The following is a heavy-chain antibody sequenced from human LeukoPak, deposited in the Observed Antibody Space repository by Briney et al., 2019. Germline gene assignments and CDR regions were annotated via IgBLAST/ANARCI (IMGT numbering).Heavy chain of an antibody. D-gene: IGHD6-13*01. CDR3: ARIPAPWIPGIAAAGDNWFDP. J-gene: IGHJ5*02. CDR1: GGTFSSYA. V-gene: IGHV1-69*13. CDR2: IIPIFGTA. Sequence: GASVKVSCKASGGTFSSYAISWVRQAPGQGLEWMGGIIPIFGTANYAQKFQGRVTITADESTSTAYMELSSLRSEDTAVYYCARIPAPWIPGIAAAGDNWFDPWGQGTLVTVSS.